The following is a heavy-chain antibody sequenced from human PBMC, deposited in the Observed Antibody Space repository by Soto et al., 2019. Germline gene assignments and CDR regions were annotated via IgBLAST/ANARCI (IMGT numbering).Heavy chain of an antibody. CDR2: ISGSGGST. J-gene: IGHJ4*02. Sequence: EVQLLESGGGLVQPGGSLRLSCAASGFTFSSYAMSWVRQAPGKGLEWVAAISGSGGSTYYADSVKGRFTISRDNSKNTLDLQRSSLRDEDTDVYSCAKPRNTRAYSSGWYYFDYLGQGTLVTVSS. V-gene: IGHV3-23*01. D-gene: IGHD6-19*01. CDR1: GFTFSSYA. CDR3: AKPRNTRAYSSGWYYFDY.